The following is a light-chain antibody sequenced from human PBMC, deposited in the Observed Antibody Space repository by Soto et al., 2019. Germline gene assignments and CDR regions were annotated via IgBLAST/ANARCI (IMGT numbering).Light chain of an antibody. CDR2: AAS. V-gene: IGKV1-39*01. CDR3: QQSYTTPRT. CDR1: QSISSY. J-gene: IGKJ1*01. Sequence: DIQMTQSPSSLSASVGDRVTITCRASQSISSYLNWSQQKPGKAPKLLMYAASSLQSGVPSRFSGSGSGTDFTLTISSLQPEDFATYYCQQSYTTPRTFGQGTKVEIK.